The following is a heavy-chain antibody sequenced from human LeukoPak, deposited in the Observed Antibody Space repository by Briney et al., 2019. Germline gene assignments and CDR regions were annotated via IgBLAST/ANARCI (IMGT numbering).Heavy chain of an antibody. D-gene: IGHD3-10*01. J-gene: IGHJ5*02. CDR2: VGPNTGGT. CDR3: ARGSRFHPQNWFDP. CDR1: GYTFIDYY. V-gene: IGHV1-2*02. Sequence: ASVKVSCKASGYTFIDYYIHWVRQAPGQGLEWMGWVGPNTGGTYYAQTFQGRVTMTSAASISTVYMELTSLTYDDTAVYYCARGSRFHPQNWFDPWGQGTLITVSP.